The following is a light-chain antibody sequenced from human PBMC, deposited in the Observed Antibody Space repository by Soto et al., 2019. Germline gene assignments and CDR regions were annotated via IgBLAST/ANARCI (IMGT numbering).Light chain of an antibody. J-gene: IGKJ1*01. Sequence: DIQMTQSPSTLSASVGDRVTITCRASQNIDSWLAWYQQKPGKTPKLLIYKASILESGVPSRFSASGSGAEFTLTISNLQPDDFATYYCQHYNSYSEAFGQGTKVDI. V-gene: IGKV1-5*03. CDR3: QHYNSYSEA. CDR1: QNIDSW. CDR2: KAS.